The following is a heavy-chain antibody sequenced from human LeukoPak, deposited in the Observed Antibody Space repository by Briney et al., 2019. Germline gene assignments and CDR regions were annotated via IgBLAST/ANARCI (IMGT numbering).Heavy chain of an antibody. Sequence: GGSLRLSCAASGFTFSSYGMHWVRQAPGKGLEWVAVISYDGSNKYYADSVKGRFTISRDNSKNTLYLQMNSLRAEDTAVYYCGRGFSIVPAGIPDYWGLGTLVTVSS. CDR2: ISYDGSNK. J-gene: IGHJ4*02. D-gene: IGHD2-2*02. CDR1: GFTFSSYG. CDR3: GRGFSIVPAGIPDY. V-gene: IGHV3-30*03.